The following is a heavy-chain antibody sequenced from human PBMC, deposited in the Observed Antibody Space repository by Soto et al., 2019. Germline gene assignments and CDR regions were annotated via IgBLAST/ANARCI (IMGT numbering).Heavy chain of an antibody. CDR2: ISWDGGST. Sequence: GSLKLPCAAPGFTFEDYALHWVRQAPGEGLEWVPLISWDGGSTNYADSVKGRLTISRDNSKNSLDLQMNSLRAEDTALYYCAKDGIAAAGTRNYGMDVGGQGTTVTVAS. V-gene: IGHV3-43D*03. CDR1: GFTFEDYA. J-gene: IGHJ6*02. CDR3: AKDGIAAAGTRNYGMDV. D-gene: IGHD6-13*01.